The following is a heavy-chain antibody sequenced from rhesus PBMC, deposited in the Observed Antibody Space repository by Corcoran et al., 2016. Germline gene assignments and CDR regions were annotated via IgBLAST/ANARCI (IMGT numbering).Heavy chain of an antibody. Sequence: QVQLQESGPGLVKPSETLSLTCAVSGGSISSSNWGSWIRQSPGKGLEWIGYIYGGSGSTSYNPSLKSRVTISTDTSKNQFSLKLSSVTAADTAVYYCARHGVAGTIVDYWGQGVLVTVSS. CDR3: ARHGVAGTIVDY. CDR2: IYGGSGST. J-gene: IGHJ4*01. V-gene: IGHV4-65*01. D-gene: IGHD1-20*01. CDR1: GGSISSSNW.